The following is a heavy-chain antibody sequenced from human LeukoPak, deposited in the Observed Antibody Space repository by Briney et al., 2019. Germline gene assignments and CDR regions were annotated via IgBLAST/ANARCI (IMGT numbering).Heavy chain of an antibody. CDR3: ARARYCSSGSCYIDY. Sequence: PGGSLRLSCAASRFTFTNYAMSWVRQAPGKGLEWVSGISGGGDSTYYADSVKGRFTISRDNAKNTLYLQMNSLRAEDTAVYYCARARYCSSGSCYIDYWGQGTLVTVS. D-gene: IGHD2-15*01. J-gene: IGHJ4*02. CDR2: ISGGGDST. V-gene: IGHV3-23*01. CDR1: RFTFTNYA.